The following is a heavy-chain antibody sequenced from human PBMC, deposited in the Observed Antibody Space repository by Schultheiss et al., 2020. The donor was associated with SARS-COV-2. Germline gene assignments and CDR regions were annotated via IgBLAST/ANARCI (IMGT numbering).Heavy chain of an antibody. CDR1: GGSFSGHY. Sequence: SETLSLTCGVYGGSFSGHYWNWIRQPPGKGLEWIGEINHSGSTNYNPSLKSRVTISVDTSKNQFSLKLSSVTAADTAVYYCARDAASVIPYWYFDLWGRGTLVTVAS. CDR2: INHSGST. CDR3: ARDAASVIPYWYFDL. J-gene: IGHJ2*01. D-gene: IGHD3-16*02. V-gene: IGHV4-34*01.